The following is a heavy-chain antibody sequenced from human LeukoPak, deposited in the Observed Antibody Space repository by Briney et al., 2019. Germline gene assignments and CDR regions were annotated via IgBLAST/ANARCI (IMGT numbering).Heavy chain of an antibody. Sequence: GGSLRLSCAASGFTFSSYAMHWVRQAPGKGLEWVAVISYDGSNKYYADSVKGRFTISRDNSKNTLYLQMNSLRAEDTAVYYCAREDVAVAGVADYWGQGTLVTVSS. J-gene: IGHJ4*02. CDR3: AREDVAVAGVADY. CDR2: ISYDGSNK. D-gene: IGHD6-19*01. V-gene: IGHV3-30*04. CDR1: GFTFSSYA.